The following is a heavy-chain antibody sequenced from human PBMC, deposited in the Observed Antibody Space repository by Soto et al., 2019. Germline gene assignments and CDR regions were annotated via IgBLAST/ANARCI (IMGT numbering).Heavy chain of an antibody. CDR3: ARRAYYDSSGYYYQAFDI. V-gene: IGHV1-2*04. CDR1: GCTFTGYY. CDR2: INPNSGGT. D-gene: IGHD3-22*01. J-gene: IGHJ3*02. Sequence: ASLKVSCNASGCTFTGYYMHCVRHSPGRGLEWMGWINPNSGGTNYAQKFQGWVTMTRDTSISTAYMELSRLRSDDTAVYYCARRAYYDSSGYYYQAFDIWGQGTMVTVSS.